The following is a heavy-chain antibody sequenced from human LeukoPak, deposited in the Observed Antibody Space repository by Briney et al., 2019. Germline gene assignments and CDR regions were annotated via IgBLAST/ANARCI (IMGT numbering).Heavy chain of an antibody. CDR3: ARDSRRYTTVTTTLYY. J-gene: IGHJ4*02. CDR1: GYTFTSYG. Sequence: ASVKVSCKASGYTFTSYGISWVRQAPGQGLEWMGWINPNSGGTNYAQKFQGMVTMTRDTSISTAYMELSRLRSDDTAVYYCARDSRRYTTVTTTLYYWGQGTLVTVSS. D-gene: IGHD4-17*01. V-gene: IGHV1-2*02. CDR2: INPNSGGT.